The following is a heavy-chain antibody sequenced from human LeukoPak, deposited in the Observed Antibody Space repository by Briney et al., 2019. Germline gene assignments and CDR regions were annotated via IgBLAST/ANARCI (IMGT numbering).Heavy chain of an antibody. D-gene: IGHD5-24*01. CDR1: GFTFSRNW. CDR3: ATLGIETPTIFHY. CDR2: IKNDGTTT. J-gene: IGHJ4*02. V-gene: IGHV3-74*01. Sequence: GGSLRLSCVVSGFTFSRNWMHWVRQVPGKGLVWVSRIKNDGTTTDYADSVKGRFTISRDNAKNTLYLQMNSLRAEDTGVYYCATLGIETPTIFHYWGQGTLVTVSS.